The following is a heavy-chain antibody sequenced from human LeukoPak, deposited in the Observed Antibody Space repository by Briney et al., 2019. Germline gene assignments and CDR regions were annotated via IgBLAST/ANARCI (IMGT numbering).Heavy chain of an antibody. CDR2: INPNSGGT. V-gene: IGHV1-2*02. CDR3: ARDVVVVTLDY. J-gene: IGHJ4*02. Sequence: ASVKVSCKASGYTFTGYYMHWVRQAPGQGLGWMGWINPNSGGTNYAQKFHGRVTMTSDTPISTAYMELSRPRSDDTAVYYCARDVVVVTLDYWGQGTLVTVSS. D-gene: IGHD3-22*01. CDR1: GYTFTGYY.